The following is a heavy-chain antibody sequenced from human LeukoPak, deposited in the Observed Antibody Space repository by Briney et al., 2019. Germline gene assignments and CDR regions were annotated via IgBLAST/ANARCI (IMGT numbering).Heavy chain of an antibody. J-gene: IGHJ3*02. CDR2: ISGSGGST. Sequence: PSETLSLTCAVYGGSFSGYYWSWVRQAPGKGLEWVSAISGSGGSTYYADSVKGRFTISRDNSKNTLYLQMNSLRAEDTAVYYCAKSSVGDAFDIWGQGTMVTVSS. D-gene: IGHD2-15*01. V-gene: IGHV3-23*01. CDR3: AKSSVGDAFDI. CDR1: GGSFSGYY.